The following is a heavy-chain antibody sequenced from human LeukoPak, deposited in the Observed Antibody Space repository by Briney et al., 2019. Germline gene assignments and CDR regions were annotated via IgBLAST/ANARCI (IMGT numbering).Heavy chain of an antibody. CDR1: GGSISRSSYY. J-gene: IGHJ4*02. D-gene: IGHD6-19*01. Sequence: PSETLSLPCTVSGGSISRSSYYWGWIRQPPGKGLERIGSIYYSGSTYYNPSLQSRVTISVDTSKTQFSLKPTYVTGADTAVYYCARYRIAVAGTANWGQGTLVTVSS. V-gene: IGHV4-39*01. CDR2: IYYSGST. CDR3: ARYRIAVAGTAN.